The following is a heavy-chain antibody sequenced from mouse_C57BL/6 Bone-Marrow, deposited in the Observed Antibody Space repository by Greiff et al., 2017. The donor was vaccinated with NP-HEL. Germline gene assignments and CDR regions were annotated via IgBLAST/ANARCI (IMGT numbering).Heavy chain of an antibody. Sequence: DVQLVESGGDLVKPGGSLKLSCAASGFTFSSYGMSWVRQTPDKRLEWVATISSGGSYTYYRDSVKGRFTISRDNAKNTLYLQMSSLKSEDTAMYYCALRFAYWGQGTLVTVSA. CDR1: GFTFSSYG. J-gene: IGHJ3*01. V-gene: IGHV5-6*01. CDR3: ALRFAY. CDR2: ISSGGSYT.